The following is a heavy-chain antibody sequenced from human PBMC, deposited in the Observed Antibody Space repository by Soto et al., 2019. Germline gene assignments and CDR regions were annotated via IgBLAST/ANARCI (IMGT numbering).Heavy chain of an antibody. Sequence: SVKVSCKASGGTFRSYAINWVRRAPGQGLECMGGIIPIFGTANYAQKFQGRVTITADESTSTAYMELSSLRSEDTAVYYCARPPVAGTTHDAFDIWGQGTMVTVSS. CDR1: GGTFRSYA. J-gene: IGHJ3*02. CDR2: IIPIFGTA. CDR3: ARPPVAGTTHDAFDI. V-gene: IGHV1-69*13. D-gene: IGHD6-19*01.